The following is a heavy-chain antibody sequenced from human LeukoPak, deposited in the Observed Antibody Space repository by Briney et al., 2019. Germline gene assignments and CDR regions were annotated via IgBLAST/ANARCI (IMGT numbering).Heavy chain of an antibody. Sequence: GGSLRLSCAAPGFTFSTYTMNWVRQAPGKGLEWVSYISSSGSTIYYADSVKGRFTISRDNAKNSLYLQMNSLRAEDTAVYYCAELGITMIGGVWGKGTTVTISS. CDR1: GFTFSTYT. V-gene: IGHV3-48*04. CDR2: ISSSGSTI. J-gene: IGHJ6*04. D-gene: IGHD3-10*02. CDR3: AELGITMIGGV.